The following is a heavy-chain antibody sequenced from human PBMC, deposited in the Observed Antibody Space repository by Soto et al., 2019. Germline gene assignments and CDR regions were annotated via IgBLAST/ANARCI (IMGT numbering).Heavy chain of an antibody. CDR1: GFTFSSYW. CDR2: INSGGSST. J-gene: IGHJ3*02. D-gene: IGHD6-13*01. V-gene: IGHV3-74*01. CDR3: AKIRLYSSSWYGLAFDI. Sequence: GGSLRLSCAACGFTFSSYWMHGVRQAPGKGLVWVSRINSGGSSTNYADSVKGRFTISRDNSKNTLYLQMNSLRAEDTAVYYCAKIRLYSSSWYGLAFDIWGQGTIVTVSS.